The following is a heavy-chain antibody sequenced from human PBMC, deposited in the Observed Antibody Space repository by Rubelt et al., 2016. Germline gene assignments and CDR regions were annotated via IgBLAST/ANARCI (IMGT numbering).Heavy chain of an antibody. J-gene: IGHJ4*02. Sequence: GGSLRLSCAASGFPFRNYWMYWVRKAPGKGLVWVSQIDNDGSNTNYAASVKGRFTVSRDNARNTLFLQLTGLRVEDTAVYYCARAAWGRDDWGQGTLVTVSS. D-gene: IGHD1-26*01. CDR1: GFPFRNYW. V-gene: IGHV3-74*01. CDR2: IDNDGSNT. CDR3: ARAAWGRDD.